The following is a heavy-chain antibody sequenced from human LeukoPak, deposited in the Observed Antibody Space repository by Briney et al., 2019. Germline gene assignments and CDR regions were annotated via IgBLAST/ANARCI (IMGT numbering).Heavy chain of an antibody. CDR2: ISSSSSYI. V-gene: IGHV3-21*01. Sequence: PGGSLRLSCAASGFTFSSYGMHWVRQAPGKGLEWVSSISSSSSYIYYADSVKGRFTISRDNAKNSLYLQMNSLRAEDTAVYYYASAGFGSGYYAYWGQGTLVTVSS. D-gene: IGHD3-22*01. CDR1: GFTFSSYG. J-gene: IGHJ4*02. CDR3: ASAGFGSGYYAY.